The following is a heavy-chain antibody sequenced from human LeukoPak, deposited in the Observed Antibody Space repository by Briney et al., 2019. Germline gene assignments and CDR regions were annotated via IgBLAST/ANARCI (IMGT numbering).Heavy chain of an antibody. J-gene: IGHJ4*02. CDR2: IGSRSSPI. V-gene: IGHV3-48*04. D-gene: IGHD6-19*01. CDR1: GFTFSSYA. Sequence: GGSLRLSCAASGFTFSSYAMHWVRQAPGKGLEWVSYIGSRSSPIYYADSVKGRFTISRDNAKNSLYLQMNSLRAEDTAVYYCAREGSGWYFDYWGQGTLVTVSS. CDR3: AREGSGWYFDY.